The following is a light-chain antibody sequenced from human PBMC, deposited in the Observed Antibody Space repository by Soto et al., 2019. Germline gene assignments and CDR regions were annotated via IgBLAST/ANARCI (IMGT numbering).Light chain of an antibody. Sequence: QSALTQPASVSGSPGQSITISCTGSSSDVGGYNYVSWYQQHPGKAPKLMIYDVSIRPSGVSNRFSGSKSGNTASLTISGLQAEDEADYYCSSCTTTSTLFGGGTKVTVL. CDR1: SSDVGGYNY. CDR2: DVS. CDR3: SSCTTTSTL. J-gene: IGLJ2*01. V-gene: IGLV2-14*03.